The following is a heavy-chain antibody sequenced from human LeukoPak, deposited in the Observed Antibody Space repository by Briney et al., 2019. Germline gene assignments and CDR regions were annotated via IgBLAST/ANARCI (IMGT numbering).Heavy chain of an antibody. Sequence: SETLSLTCTVSGGSISSYYWSWIRQPPGKGLEWIGYIYYSGSTNYNPSLKSRVTISVDTSKNQFSLKLSSVTAADTAVYYCARAYYFDYWGQGTLVTVSS. CDR3: ARAYYFDY. CDR1: GGSISSYY. J-gene: IGHJ4*02. V-gene: IGHV4-59*08. CDR2: IYYSGST.